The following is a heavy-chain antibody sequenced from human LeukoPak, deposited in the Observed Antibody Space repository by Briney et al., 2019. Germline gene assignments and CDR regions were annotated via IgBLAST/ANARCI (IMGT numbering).Heavy chain of an antibody. D-gene: IGHD2/OR15-2a*01. CDR1: GFSFSGYW. V-gene: IGHV3-7*03. CDR2: IKEGGCEK. J-gene: IGHJ4*02. CDR3: ARRGSTDY. Sequence: PGGSLRLSCAASGFSFSGYWMTWVRQAPGKGLEWVANIKEGGCEKYYADFVKGRFTISRDNAKNSLDLQMNSLRAEDTAVYYCARRGSTDYWGQGTLVTVSS.